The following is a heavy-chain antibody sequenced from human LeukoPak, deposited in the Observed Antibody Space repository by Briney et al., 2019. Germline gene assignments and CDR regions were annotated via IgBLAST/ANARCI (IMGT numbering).Heavy chain of an antibody. D-gene: IGHD3-16*01. CDR2: ISSSGSTI. CDR1: GFTFSSYE. CDR3: AGAPKGLWDFDY. V-gene: IGHV3-48*03. Sequence: GGSLRLSCAASGFTFSSYEMNWVRQAPGKGLEWVSYISSSGSTIYYADSVKGRFTISRDNAKNSLYLQMNSLRAEDTAVYYCAGAPKGLWDFDYWGQGTLVTVSS. J-gene: IGHJ4*02.